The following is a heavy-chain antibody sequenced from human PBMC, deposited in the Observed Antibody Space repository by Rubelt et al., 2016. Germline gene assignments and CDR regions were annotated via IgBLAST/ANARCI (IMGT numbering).Heavy chain of an antibody. CDR1: GGTFSSYA. V-gene: IGHV1-24*01. J-gene: IGHJ2*01. CDR2: FDPEDGET. CDR3: ATGLGYFDL. D-gene: IGHD6-19*01. Sequence: KASGGTFSSYAISWVRQAPGQGLEWMGGFDPEDGETIYAQKFQGRVTMTEDTSTDTAYMELSSLRSEDTAVYYCATGLGYFDLWGRGTLVTVSS.